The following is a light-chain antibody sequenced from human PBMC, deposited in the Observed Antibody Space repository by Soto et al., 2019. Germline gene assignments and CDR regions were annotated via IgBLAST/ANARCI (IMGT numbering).Light chain of an antibody. V-gene: IGKV3-11*01. Sequence: IGLTQSPSTLSLSPGERATLTCRASQSIGLAIAWYQHKPGQALRLLIFDSSPRATGIPARFRGSGSGTDFTLSISSREPEDFAVYYCQHQNYSHPWTFGQGTKVDVK. CDR2: DSS. J-gene: IGKJ1*01. CDR1: QSIGLA. CDR3: QHQNYSHPWT.